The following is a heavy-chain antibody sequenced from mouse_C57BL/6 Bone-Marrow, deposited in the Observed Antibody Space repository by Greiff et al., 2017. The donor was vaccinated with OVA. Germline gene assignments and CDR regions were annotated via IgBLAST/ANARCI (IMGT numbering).Heavy chain of an antibody. CDR1: GYTFTSYW. D-gene: IGHD1-1*01. V-gene: IGHV1-55*01. J-gene: IGHJ3*01. Sequence: QVQLQQPGAELVKPGASVKMSCKASGYTFTSYWITWVKQRPGQGLEWIGDIHPGSGSTNYNEKFKSKATLTVDTSSSTAYMQLSSLTSEDSAVFYCASLTTVVAKGFAYWGQGTLVTVSA. CDR2: IHPGSGST. CDR3: ASLTTVVAKGFAY.